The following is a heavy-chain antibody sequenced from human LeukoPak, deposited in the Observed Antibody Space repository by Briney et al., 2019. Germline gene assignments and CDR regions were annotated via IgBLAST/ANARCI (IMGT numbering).Heavy chain of an antibody. CDR1: GGSISSSSDY. V-gene: IGHV4-39*01. J-gene: IGHJ4*02. CDR3: ARHAALSWLVQDY. CDR2: IYYSGKT. Sequence: PSETLSLTCTVSGGSISSSSDYWGWIRQPPGKGLEWIGSIYYSGKTYYNPSLKSRVTISVDTSKSQFYLRLSSVTAADTAVYYCARHAALSWLVQDYWGQGTLVTVSS. D-gene: IGHD6-19*01.